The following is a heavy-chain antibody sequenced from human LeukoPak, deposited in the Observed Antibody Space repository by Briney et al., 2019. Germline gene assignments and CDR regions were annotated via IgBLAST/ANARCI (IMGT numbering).Heavy chain of an antibody. CDR1: GLTFNIYA. Sequence: PGGSLRLSCAASGLTFNIYALSWVRQAPGKGLEWVSVIYSGGSTYYADSVKGRFTISRDNSKNTLYLQMNSLRAEDTAVYYCARGIAVAGTSGDYFDYWGQGTLVTVSS. CDR2: IYSGGST. J-gene: IGHJ4*02. CDR3: ARGIAVAGTSGDYFDY. D-gene: IGHD6-19*01. V-gene: IGHV3-53*01.